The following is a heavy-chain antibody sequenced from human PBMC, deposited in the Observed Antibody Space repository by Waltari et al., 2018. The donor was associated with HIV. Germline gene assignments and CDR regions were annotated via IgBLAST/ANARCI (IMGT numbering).Heavy chain of an antibody. D-gene: IGHD3-3*01. CDR1: GFTFSSYW. CDR2: IKQDGSEK. J-gene: IGHJ6*02. CDR3: AREGVTIFGVYYYYGMDV. V-gene: IGHV3-7*01. Sequence: EVQLVESGGGLVQPGGSLRLSCAASGFTFSSYWMSWVRQAPGKGLEWVANIKQDGSEKYYVDSVKGRFTISRDNAKNSLYLQMNSLRAEDTAVYYCAREGVTIFGVYYYYGMDVWGQGTTVTVSS.